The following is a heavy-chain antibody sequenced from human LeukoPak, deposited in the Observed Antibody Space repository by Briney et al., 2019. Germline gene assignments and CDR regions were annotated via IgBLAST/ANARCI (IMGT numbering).Heavy chain of an antibody. CDR1: GFTFSSYW. D-gene: IGHD4-17*01. CDR2: IKQDGSEK. V-gene: IGHV3-7*01. CDR3: ARVSHDYGDYEDWFDP. Sequence: GSLRLSCAASGFTFSSYWMSWVRQAPGKGLEWVANIKQDGSEKYYVDSVKGRFTISRVNAKNSLYLQMNSLRAEDTAVYYCARVSHDYGDYEDWFDPWGQGTLVTVSS. J-gene: IGHJ5*02.